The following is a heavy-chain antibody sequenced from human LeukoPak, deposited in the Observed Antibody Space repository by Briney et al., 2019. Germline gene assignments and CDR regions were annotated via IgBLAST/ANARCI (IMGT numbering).Heavy chain of an antibody. CDR3: ARGGLKWELLPLRARKSYYFDY. J-gene: IGHJ4*02. CDR1: GGSISSYY. D-gene: IGHD1-26*01. Sequence: SETLSLTCTVSGGSISSYYWSWIRQPAGKGLEWIGRIYTSGSTNYNPSLKSRVTMSVDTSKNQFSLKLSSVTAADTAVYFCARGGLKWELLPLRARKSYYFDYWGQGTLVTVSS. CDR2: IYTSGST. V-gene: IGHV4-4*07.